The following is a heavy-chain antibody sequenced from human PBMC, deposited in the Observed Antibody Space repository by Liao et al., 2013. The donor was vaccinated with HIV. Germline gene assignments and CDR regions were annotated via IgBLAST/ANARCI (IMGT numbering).Heavy chain of an antibody. CDR1: GASISTTFYY. J-gene: IGHJ4*02. Sequence: QLQLQESGPGLVKPSETLSLTCTVSGASISTTFYYWGWIRQPPGKGLEWIGHISHSGFTNNNPSLKSRVTISIDPSSNEFSLDLSSVTAADTALYYCARGPTVWGIYQFDYWGQGTLVTVSS. D-gene: IGHD4-17*01. CDR2: ISHSGFT. V-gene: IGHV4-61*05. CDR3: ARGPTVWGIYQFDY.